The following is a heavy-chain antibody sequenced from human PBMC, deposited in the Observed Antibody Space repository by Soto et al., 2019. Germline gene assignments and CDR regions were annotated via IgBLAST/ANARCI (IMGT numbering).Heavy chain of an antibody. CDR1: GGTFSSYA. D-gene: IGHD3-9*01. CDR2: IIPIFGTA. V-gene: IGHV1-69*06. Sequence: QVQLVQSGAEVKKPGSSVKVSCKASGGTFSSYAISWVRQAPGQGLEWMGGIIPIFGTANYAQKFQGRVTITAGKSTSTAYMELSSLRSEDTAVYYCAREVMAGYDILTGYYPDWFDPWGQGTLVTVSS. CDR3: AREVMAGYDILTGYYPDWFDP. J-gene: IGHJ5*02.